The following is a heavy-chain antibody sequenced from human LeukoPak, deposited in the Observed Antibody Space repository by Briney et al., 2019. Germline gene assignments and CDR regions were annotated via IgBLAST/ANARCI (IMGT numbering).Heavy chain of an antibody. Sequence: SETLSLTCVFSGESFSGYYWSWIRQPPGKGLEWIGDIDHRGGTSYNPSLKSRLSISIDTSKNQFSLILDSVTAADTAVYFCATFPDYEPIDNWGQGTLVTVSS. CDR1: GESFSGYY. J-gene: IGHJ4*02. D-gene: IGHD3-16*01. CDR2: IDHRGGT. V-gene: IGHV4-34*01. CDR3: ATFPDYEPIDN.